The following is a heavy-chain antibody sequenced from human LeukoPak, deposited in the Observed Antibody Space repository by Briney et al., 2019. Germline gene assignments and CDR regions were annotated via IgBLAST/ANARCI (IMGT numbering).Heavy chain of an antibody. D-gene: IGHD3-10*01. CDR2: IKSKTDGGTT. Sequence: GGSLRLSCAASGFTFSNAWVSWVRQAPGKGLEWVGRIKSKTDGGTTDYAAPVKGRFTISRDDSKNTLYLQMNSLKTEDTAVYYCTTSVALLWFGELLGENDYWGQGTLVTVSS. J-gene: IGHJ4*02. V-gene: IGHV3-15*01. CDR3: TTSVALLWFGELLGENDY. CDR1: GFTFSNAW.